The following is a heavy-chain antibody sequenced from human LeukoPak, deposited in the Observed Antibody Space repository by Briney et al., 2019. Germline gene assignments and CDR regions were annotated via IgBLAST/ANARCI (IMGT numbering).Heavy chain of an antibody. Sequence: MPSETLSLTCTVSGYSISSGYYWSWIRQPPGKGLEWIGYIYYSGSTNYNPSLKSRVTISVDTSKNQFSLKLSSVTAADTAVYYCASSWEKSYYYYYMDVWGKGTTVTISS. J-gene: IGHJ6*03. D-gene: IGHD2-15*01. CDR3: ASSWEKSYYYYYMDV. CDR2: IYYSGST. CDR1: GYSISSGYY. V-gene: IGHV4-61*01.